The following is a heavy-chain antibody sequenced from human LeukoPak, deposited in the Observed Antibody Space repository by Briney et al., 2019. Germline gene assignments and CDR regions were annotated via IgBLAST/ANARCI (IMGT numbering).Heavy chain of an antibody. D-gene: IGHD3-10*01. J-gene: IGHJ4*02. CDR1: GDSISSFY. V-gene: IGHV4-59*01. CDR3: ARHVGLRGPTGGYLDY. Sequence: PSETLSLTCTVSGDSISSFYWSWIRQPPGKGLEWIGYIYYSGSANYNPSLKSRVTMSVATSKNQFSLELRSVSAADTAVYYCARHVGLRGPTGGYLDYWGQGTLVAVSS. CDR2: IYYSGSA.